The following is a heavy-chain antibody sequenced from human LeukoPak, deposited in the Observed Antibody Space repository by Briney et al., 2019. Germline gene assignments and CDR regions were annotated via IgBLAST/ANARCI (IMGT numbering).Heavy chain of an antibody. CDR1: GFTFSSYG. CDR3: ARRNLDAFDI. J-gene: IGHJ3*02. CDR2: IWYDGSIK. Sequence: PGGSLRLSCAASGFTFSSYGMHWVRQAPGKGLEWVAVIWYDGSIKYYADSVKGRLTISRDNSQSTLYLQMNSLRAEDTAVYYCARRNLDAFDIWGQGTIVTVSS. V-gene: IGHV3-33*01. D-gene: IGHD1-14*01.